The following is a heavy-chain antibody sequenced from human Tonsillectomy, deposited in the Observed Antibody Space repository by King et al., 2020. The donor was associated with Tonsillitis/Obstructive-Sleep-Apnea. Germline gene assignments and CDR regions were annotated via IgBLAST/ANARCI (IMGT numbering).Heavy chain of an antibody. D-gene: IGHD2-21*02. V-gene: IGHV5-51*03. CDR2: IYPGDSDT. CDR3: ARLKGAVVTAIHHFYYYGLDV. J-gene: IGHJ6*02. Sequence: VQLVESGAEVKKPGESLKISCKGSGYSFTSYWIGWVRQMPGKGLEWMGIIYPGDSDTRYSPSFQGQVTISADKSISTAYLQWSSLKASDTAMYFCARLKGAVVTAIHHFYYYGLDVWGLGTTVTVSS. CDR1: GYSFTSYW.